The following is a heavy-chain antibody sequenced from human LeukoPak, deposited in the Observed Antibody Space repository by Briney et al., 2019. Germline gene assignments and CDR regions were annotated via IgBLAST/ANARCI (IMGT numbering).Heavy chain of an antibody. J-gene: IGHJ4*02. Sequence: GASVKVSCKASGYSFTSYDINWVRQASGQGLEWMGWMNPNSGNTGYAQKFQGRVSMTRNTSISTAYMELSRLRSEGTAAYYCAREMSSSGWSPIDYWGQGTLVTVSS. CDR1: GYSFTSYD. CDR2: MNPNSGNT. V-gene: IGHV1-8*01. CDR3: AREMSSSGWSPIDY. D-gene: IGHD6-19*01.